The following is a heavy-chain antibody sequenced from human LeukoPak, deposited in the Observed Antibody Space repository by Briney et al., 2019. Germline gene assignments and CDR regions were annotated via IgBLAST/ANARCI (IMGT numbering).Heavy chain of an antibody. CDR3: AKVGSGDYRPFEC. CDR2: ISGSGAST. CDR1: GFTFSSYA. D-gene: IGHD4-17*01. J-gene: IGHJ4*02. Sequence: GGSLRLSCAASGFTFSSYAMSWVRQAPGKGLEWVSDISGSGASTDYADSVKGRFTISRDNSKTTLYLQMNSLRAEDTAVYYCAKVGSGDYRPFECWGQGTLVTVSS. V-gene: IGHV3-23*01.